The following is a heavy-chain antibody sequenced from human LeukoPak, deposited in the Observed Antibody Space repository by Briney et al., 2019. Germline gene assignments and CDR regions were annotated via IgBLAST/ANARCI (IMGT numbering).Heavy chain of an antibody. D-gene: IGHD6-13*01. CDR3: TCSSSWYWFTY. CDR2: ISGSGGST. J-gene: IGHJ4*02. V-gene: IGHV3-23*01. Sequence: GGSLRLSCAASGFTFSSHAMSWVRQAPGKGLEWVSAISGSGGSTYYADSVKGRFTISRDNSKNTLYLQMNSLRAEDTAVYNCTCSSSWYWFTYWGQGTLVTVSS. CDR1: GFTFSSHA.